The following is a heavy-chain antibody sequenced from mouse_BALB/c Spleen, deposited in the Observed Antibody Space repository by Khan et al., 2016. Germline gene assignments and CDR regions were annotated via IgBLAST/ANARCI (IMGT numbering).Heavy chain of an antibody. Sequence: EVQLQESGPGLVKPSQSLSLTCTVTGYSITSDYAWNWIRQFPGNKLEWMGYISYCGSTSYNPSLKSRISITRDTSKNQFFLQLNSVTTEDTATYYCATGFAYWGQGTLVTVSA. V-gene: IGHV3-2*02. CDR2: ISYCGST. CDR1: GYSITSDYA. J-gene: IGHJ3*01. CDR3: ATGFAY.